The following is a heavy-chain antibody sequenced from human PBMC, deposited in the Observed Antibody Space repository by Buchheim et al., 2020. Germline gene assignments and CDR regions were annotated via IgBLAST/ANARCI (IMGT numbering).Heavy chain of an antibody. CDR1: GYTFTNYY. J-gene: IGHJ5*02. D-gene: IGHD2-2*01. Sequence: QVQLVQSGAEVKKPGASVKVSCKASGYTFTNYYMHWVRQAPGQGLEWMGIINPSGGSTSYAQKFQGRVTMTRDTSTSTVYMELSSLRSEDTAVYYCARDLGVVPAAIGWFDPWGQGTL. CDR2: INPSGGST. V-gene: IGHV1-46*01. CDR3: ARDLGVVPAAIGWFDP.